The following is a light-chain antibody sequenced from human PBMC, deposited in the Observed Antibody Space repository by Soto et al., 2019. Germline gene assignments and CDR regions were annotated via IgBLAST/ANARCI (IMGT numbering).Light chain of an antibody. V-gene: IGKV1-39*01. CDR2: CAS. Sequence: QVTQSPSSLSSSLLYIVTITCLTSHIIVTYLIWYQQRPVKSPTLLIYCASTLQSCFPSRFISSGSDTYFSLTXNXLQHEDSATYYCQQTYSTPITFGRGTRLEIK. CDR1: HIIVTY. J-gene: IGKJ5*01. CDR3: QQTYSTPIT.